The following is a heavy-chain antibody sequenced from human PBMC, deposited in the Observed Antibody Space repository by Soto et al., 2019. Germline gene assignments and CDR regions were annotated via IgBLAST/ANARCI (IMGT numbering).Heavy chain of an antibody. Sequence: GGSPKTSCRGSGYSFTSYWISWVRQMPGKGLEWMGRIDPSDSYTNYSTSFQGHVTISADKSISTAYLQWSSLKASDTAMYYCARGYYDILPGSVIDYWGQGTLVTVPS. V-gene: IGHV5-10-1*01. CDR3: ARGYYDILPGSVIDY. D-gene: IGHD3-9*01. CDR2: IDPSDSYT. J-gene: IGHJ4*02. CDR1: GYSFTSYW.